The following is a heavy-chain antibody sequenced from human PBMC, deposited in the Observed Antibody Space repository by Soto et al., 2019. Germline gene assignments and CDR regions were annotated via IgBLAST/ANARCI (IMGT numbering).Heavy chain of an antibody. Sequence: GGSLRLSCAASGFTFSSYAMSWVRQAPGKGLEWVSAISGSGGSTYYADSVKGRFTISRDNAKNSLYLQMNSLRAEDTALYYCAKDLQYVDYVPLHFYGMDVWGQGTTVTVSS. CDR2: ISGSGGST. J-gene: IGHJ6*02. D-gene: IGHD4-17*01. V-gene: IGHV3-23*01. CDR3: AKDLQYVDYVPLHFYGMDV. CDR1: GFTFSSYA.